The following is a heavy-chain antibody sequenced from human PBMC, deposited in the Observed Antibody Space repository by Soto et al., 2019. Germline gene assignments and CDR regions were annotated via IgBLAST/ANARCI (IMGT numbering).Heavy chain of an antibody. V-gene: IGHV3-21*01. CDR2: ISSSSSYI. CDR1: GFTFSSYS. J-gene: IGHJ3*02. CDR3: ARTLTGITGTQHAFDI. Sequence: GGSLRLSCAASGFTFSSYSMNWVRQAPGKGLEWVSSISSSSSYIYYADSVKGRFTISRDNAKNSLYLQMNSLRAEDTAVYYCARTLTGITGTQHAFDIWGQGTMVTVSS. D-gene: IGHD1-20*01.